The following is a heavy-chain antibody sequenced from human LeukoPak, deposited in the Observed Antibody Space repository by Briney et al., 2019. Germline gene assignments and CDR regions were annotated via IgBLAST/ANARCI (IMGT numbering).Heavy chain of an antibody. J-gene: IGHJ6*03. CDR3: ARQDARVRGVIMGIYYYYYMDV. CDR1: GYTFTSYG. D-gene: IGHD3-10*01. V-gene: IGHV1-2*02. Sequence: ASVKVSCKASGYTFTSYGIGWVRQAPGQGLEWMGWINPNSGGTNYAQKFQGRVTMTRDTSISTAYMELSRLRSDDTAVYYCARQDARVRGVIMGIYYYYYMDVWGKGTTVTISS. CDR2: INPNSGGT.